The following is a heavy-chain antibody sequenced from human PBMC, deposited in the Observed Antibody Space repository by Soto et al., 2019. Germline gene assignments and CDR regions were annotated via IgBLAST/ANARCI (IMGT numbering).Heavy chain of an antibody. J-gene: IGHJ6*03. CDR2: MNPNSGNT. V-gene: IGHV1-8*01. CDR1: GYTFTSYD. D-gene: IGHD4-4*01. CDR3: ARTREGNYQNYYYYMDV. Sequence: ASVKVSCKASGYTFTSYDINWVRQATGQGLEWMGWMNPNSGNTGYAQKFQGRVTMTRNTSISTAYMELSSLRSEDTAVYYCARTREGNYQNYYYYMDVWGKGTTVTVSS.